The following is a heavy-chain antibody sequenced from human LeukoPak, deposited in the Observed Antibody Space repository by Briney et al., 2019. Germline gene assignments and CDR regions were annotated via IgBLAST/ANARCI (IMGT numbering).Heavy chain of an antibody. CDR1: GGSISSYY. D-gene: IGHD1-1*01. J-gene: IGHJ4*02. Sequence: PSEPLSLTCTVSGGSISSYYWSWIRQPPEKGLEWIGHIYYSGSTNYNPSLKSRVTISVDTSKNQFSLNLSSVTAADTAVYYCARGNYRVSDYWGQGTLVTVSS. CDR2: IYYSGST. CDR3: ARGNYRVSDY. V-gene: IGHV4-59*01.